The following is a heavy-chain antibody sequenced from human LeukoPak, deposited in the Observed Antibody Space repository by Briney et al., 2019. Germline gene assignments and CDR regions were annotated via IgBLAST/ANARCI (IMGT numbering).Heavy chain of an antibody. V-gene: IGHV4-39*01. CDR2: IYSSGST. CDR3: ARESDHLTWFDP. Sequence: PSETLSLTCTVSGGSISSGGLYWSWIRQPPGKGLEWIGSIYSSGSTYYNSPPKSRVTISVDTSKNQFSLKLRFMTAADTAVYYCARESDHLTWFDPWGQGTLVTVSS. CDR1: GGSISSGGLY. J-gene: IGHJ5*02. D-gene: IGHD2-21*01.